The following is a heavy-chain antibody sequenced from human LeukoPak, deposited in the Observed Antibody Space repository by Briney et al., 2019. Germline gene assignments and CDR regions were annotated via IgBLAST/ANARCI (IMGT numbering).Heavy chain of an antibody. V-gene: IGHV1-58*01. D-gene: IGHD4-11*01. CDR2: IVVGSGNT. Sequence: SVKVSCKASGFTFTTSAVQWVRQARGQRLERIGGIVVGSGNTNYAQKFQERVIITRDMSTSTAYMELSSVRSEDTAVYYCAAGGPADYRSIYDYGMDFWGRGTTVTVSS. CDR3: AAGGPADYRSIYDYGMDF. CDR1: GFTFTTSA. J-gene: IGHJ6*04.